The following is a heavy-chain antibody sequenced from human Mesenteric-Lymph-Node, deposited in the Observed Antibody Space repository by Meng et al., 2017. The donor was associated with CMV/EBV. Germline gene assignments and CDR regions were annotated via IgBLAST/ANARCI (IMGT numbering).Heavy chain of an antibody. CDR2: ISYDGSYP. CDR3: ASSPQYTRSSLPDYFDS. D-gene: IGHD6-6*01. Sequence: GGSLRLSCAASGFIFKNYAMHWVRQTPGKGLEWVAVISYDGSYPYYTDSVKGRFTISRDNSKNTLYLQMNSLRGDDSAVYYCASSPQYTRSSLPDYFDSWGQGTLVTVSS. J-gene: IGHJ4*02. V-gene: IGHV3-30*04. CDR1: GFIFKNYA.